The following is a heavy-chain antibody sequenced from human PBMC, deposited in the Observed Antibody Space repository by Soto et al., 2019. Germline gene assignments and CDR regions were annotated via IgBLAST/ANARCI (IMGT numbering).Heavy chain of an antibody. CDR2: IYHSWST. CDR3: ARGGVNCSGGSCYSVEYFQH. CDR1: SGSISSSNW. J-gene: IGHJ1*01. V-gene: IGHV4-4*02. Sequence: QVQLQESGPGLVKPSGTLSLTCAVSSGSISSSNWWSWVRQPPGKGLEWIGEIYHSWSTNYNPSLKSRVTISVDKSKNQVSLKLSSVIAADTAVYYCARGGVNCSGGSCYSVEYFQHWGQGTLVTVSS. D-gene: IGHD2-15*01.